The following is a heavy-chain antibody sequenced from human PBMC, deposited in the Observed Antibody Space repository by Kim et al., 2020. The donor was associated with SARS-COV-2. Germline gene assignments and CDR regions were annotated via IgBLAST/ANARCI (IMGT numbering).Heavy chain of an antibody. CDR3: ARRRGRGSGYGYYYYYMDV. D-gene: IGHD3-22*01. CDR2: FYYSGST. J-gene: IGHJ6*03. Sequence: SETLSLTCTVSGGSISSYYWSWIRQPPGKGLEWIGYFYYSGSTNYNPSLKSRVTISVDTSKNQFSLKLSSVTAADTAVYYCARRRGRGSGYGYYYYYMDVWGKGTTVTVSS. V-gene: IGHV4-59*08. CDR1: GGSISSYY.